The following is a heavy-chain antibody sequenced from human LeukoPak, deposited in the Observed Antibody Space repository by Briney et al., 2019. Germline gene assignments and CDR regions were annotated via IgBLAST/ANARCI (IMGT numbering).Heavy chain of an antibody. D-gene: IGHD6-13*01. V-gene: IGHV3-43*01. J-gene: IGHJ4*02. CDR3: TKDAAYSSSWFGYFDY. CDR2: ITWDGDVT. CDR1: GFTFHDHT. Sequence: GGSLRLFCAASGFTFHDHTLHWVRHGPGKRLEWVALITWDGDVTHYADSVKGRFNISRDNSKNSLYLQMNSVTTENTALYYCTKDAAYSSSWFGYFDYWGQGTLVTVSS.